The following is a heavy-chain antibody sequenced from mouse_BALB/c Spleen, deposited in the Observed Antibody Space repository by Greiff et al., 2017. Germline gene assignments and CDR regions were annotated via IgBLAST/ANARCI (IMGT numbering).Heavy chain of an antibody. CDR2: ISYSGST. J-gene: IGHJ2*01. V-gene: IGHV3-2*02. CDR3: ARDGAPYYGTHYFDY. CDR1: GYSITSDYA. Sequence: EVKLMESGPGLVKPSQSLSLTCTVTGYSITSDYAWNWIRQFPGNKLEWMGYISYSGSTSYNPSLKSRISITRDTAKNQFFLQLNSVTTEDTATYYCARDGAPYYGTHYFDYWGQGTTLTVSS. D-gene: IGHD1-1*01.